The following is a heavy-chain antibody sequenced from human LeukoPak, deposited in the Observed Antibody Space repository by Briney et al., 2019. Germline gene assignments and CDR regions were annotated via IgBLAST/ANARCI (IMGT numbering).Heavy chain of an antibody. J-gene: IGHJ4*02. V-gene: IGHV3-74*01. CDR3: ARDASRGAAVY. CDR2: INNDGSGA. CDR1: GFTFDDYA. Sequence: GGSLRLSCAVSGFTFDDYAMHWVRQVPGKGLVWVGRINNDGSGASHADFVKGRVSISRDNAKNTVYLQMNSLRAEDTAFYYCARDASRGAAVYWGQGTLVTVSS. D-gene: IGHD6-13*01.